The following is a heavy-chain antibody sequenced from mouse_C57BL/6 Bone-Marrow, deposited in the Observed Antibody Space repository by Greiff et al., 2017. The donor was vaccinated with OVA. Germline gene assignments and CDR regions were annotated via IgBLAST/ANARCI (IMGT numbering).Heavy chain of an antibody. CDR1: GYSFTGYY. Sequence: VQLQQSGPELVKPGASVKISCKASGYSFTGYYMNWVKQSPEKSLEWIGEINPSTGGTTYNQKFKAKATLTVDKSSSTAYMQLKSLTSEDSAVYYCASFYYDYNGGHYFDYWGQGTTLTVSS. J-gene: IGHJ2*01. CDR2: INPSTGGT. CDR3: ASFYYDYNGGHYFDY. V-gene: IGHV1-42*01. D-gene: IGHD2-4*01.